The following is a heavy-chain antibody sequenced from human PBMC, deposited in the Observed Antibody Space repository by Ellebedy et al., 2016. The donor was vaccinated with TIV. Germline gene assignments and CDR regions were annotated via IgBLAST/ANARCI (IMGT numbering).Heavy chain of an antibody. Sequence: GSLRLXXAVYGGSFSGHFWSWIRQPPGKGLEWIGEINHSGSSNYNPSLKSRVTMSVDTSKNQFSLKLSSVTAADTAVYYCARGLIAVAGSLSFDWWGQGTLVTVSS. CDR1: GGSFSGHF. D-gene: IGHD6-19*01. CDR3: ARGLIAVAGSLSFDW. CDR2: INHSGSS. V-gene: IGHV4-34*01. J-gene: IGHJ4*02.